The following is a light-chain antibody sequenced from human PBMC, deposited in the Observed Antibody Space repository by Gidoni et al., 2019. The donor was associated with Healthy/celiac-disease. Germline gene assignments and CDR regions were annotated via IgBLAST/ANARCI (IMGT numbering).Light chain of an antibody. V-gene: IGLV3-1*01. CDR1: KLGDQY. CDR3: QAWDSSTFSV. CDR2: PDS. Sequence: SYELTQPPSVSVSPGQTASITCSGEKLGDQYACWYQQKPGQSPVLVLYPDSKRPLGIPERFSGSNSGNTATLTISGTQAMDEADYYCQAWDSSTFSVFGTGTKVTVL. J-gene: IGLJ1*01.